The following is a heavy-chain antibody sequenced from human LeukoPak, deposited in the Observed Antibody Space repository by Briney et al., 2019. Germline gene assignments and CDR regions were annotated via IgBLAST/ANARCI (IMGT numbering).Heavy chain of an antibody. Sequence: ASVKVSCKASGYIFTSYAMHWVRQAPGQRLEWMGWINTGNGNTKYSQKFQGRVTITRDTSASIAYMELSSLRSEDTAVYYCARVLYSTSHIVGYYFDYWGQGTLVTVSS. CDR3: ARVLYSTSHIVGYYFDY. V-gene: IGHV1-3*04. D-gene: IGHD1-26*01. CDR1: GYIFTSYA. J-gene: IGHJ4*02. CDR2: INTGNGNT.